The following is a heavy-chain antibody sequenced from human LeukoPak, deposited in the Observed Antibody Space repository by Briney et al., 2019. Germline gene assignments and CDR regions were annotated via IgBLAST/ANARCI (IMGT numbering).Heavy chain of an antibody. D-gene: IGHD1-7*01. V-gene: IGHV3-74*01. CDR1: GFTFSSNW. J-gene: IGHJ4*02. CDR3: TRLSGDNWNYGGNFDS. CDR2: INRDGSRT. Sequence: GALRLSCAASGFTFSSNWIHWVRQAPGKGLVWVSRINRDGSRTSYADSVKGRFAISRDNAKNTVYLQLNSLRGEDTAVYYCTRLSGDNWNYGGNFDSWGQGTLVTVSS.